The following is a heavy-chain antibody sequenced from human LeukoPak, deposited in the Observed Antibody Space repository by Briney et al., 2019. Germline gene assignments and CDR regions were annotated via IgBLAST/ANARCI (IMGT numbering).Heavy chain of an antibody. CDR3: ARDWAGGYSYGRRDYYFDY. Sequence: GASVKVSCKASGYTFAGYYMHWVRQAPGQGLEWMGWINPNSGGTNYAQKFQGRVTMTRDTSISTAYMELSRLRSDDTAVYYCARDWAGGYSYGRRDYYFDYWGQGTLVTVSS. V-gene: IGHV1-2*02. CDR1: GYTFAGYY. D-gene: IGHD5-18*01. CDR2: INPNSGGT. J-gene: IGHJ4*02.